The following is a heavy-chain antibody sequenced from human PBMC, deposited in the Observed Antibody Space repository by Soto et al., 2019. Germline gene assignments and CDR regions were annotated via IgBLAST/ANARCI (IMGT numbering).Heavy chain of an antibody. CDR3: ARRYGDYFDY. Sequence: SETLSLTCTVSGGSISSYYWSWIRQPPGKGLEWIGYIFYTGSSNYSPSLRGRVTISADTSKNQFSLKLSSVTAADTAVYYCARRYGDYFDYWGQGTLVTV. CDR1: GGSISSYY. CDR2: IFYTGSS. D-gene: IGHD4-17*01. V-gene: IGHV4-59*01. J-gene: IGHJ4*02.